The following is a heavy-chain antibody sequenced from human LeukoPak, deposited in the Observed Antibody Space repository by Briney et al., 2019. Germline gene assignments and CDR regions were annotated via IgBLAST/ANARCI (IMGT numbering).Heavy chain of an antibody. CDR1: GFTLSDYA. CDR2: ASYYVGKQ. CDR3: AKAGIGADGAGFLCEN. D-gene: IGHD1-1*01. Sequence: GGSLTLSCAASGFTLSDYAMSWVRQAPGKGLEWVSTASYYVGKQYHADSVRGRFTVSRDNSRNTVSLQMSSLRVEDTGIYYCAKAGIGADGAGFLCENWGQGTLVTVSS. V-gene: IGHV3-23*01. J-gene: IGHJ4*02.